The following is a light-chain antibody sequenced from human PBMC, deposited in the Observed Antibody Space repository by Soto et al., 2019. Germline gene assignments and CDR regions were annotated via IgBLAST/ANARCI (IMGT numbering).Light chain of an antibody. CDR2: SSN. V-gene: IGLV1-44*01. J-gene: IGLJ2*01. CDR1: SSNIGSNT. Sequence: QSVLTQPPSASGTPGQRVTISCSGSSSNIGSNTVNWYQQLPGTAPKLLIYSSNQRPSGVSDRFSGSKSGTSASLAISGPQSEDEADYYCAAWDDSLNGVVFGGGTKLTVL. CDR3: AAWDDSLNGVV.